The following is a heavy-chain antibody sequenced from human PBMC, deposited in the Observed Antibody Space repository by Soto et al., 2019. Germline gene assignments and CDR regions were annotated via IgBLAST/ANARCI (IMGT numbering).Heavy chain of an antibody. Sequence: QVQLQESGPGLVKPSDTLSLTCAVSGYSISSSNWWGWIRQPPGKGLEWIGYIYYSGTTYYNPSLKSXXPXSXGTSKTQFPLKLTSLTAVDTAVYYCARREIQGPIDYWGQGTLVTVSS. J-gene: IGHJ4*02. CDR2: IYYSGTT. CDR3: ARREIQGPIDY. CDR1: GYSISSSNW. V-gene: IGHV4-28*01. D-gene: IGHD1-26*01.